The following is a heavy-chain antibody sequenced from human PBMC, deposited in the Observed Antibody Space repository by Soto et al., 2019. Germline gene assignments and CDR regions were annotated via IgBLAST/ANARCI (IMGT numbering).Heavy chain of an antibody. V-gene: IGHV1-24*01. Sequence: ASVKVSCKVSGYTLTELSMHWVRQVPGKGLEWMGGFDPEDGETIYAQKFQGRVTMTEDTSTDTAYMELSSLRSEDTAVYYCATVVGGTAWFDPWGQGTLVTVSS. CDR3: ATVVGGTAWFDP. D-gene: IGHD3-16*01. CDR2: FDPEDGET. J-gene: IGHJ5*02. CDR1: GYTLTELS.